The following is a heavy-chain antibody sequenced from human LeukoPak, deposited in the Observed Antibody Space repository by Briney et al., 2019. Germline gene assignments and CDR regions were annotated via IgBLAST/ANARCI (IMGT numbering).Heavy chain of an antibody. Sequence: PGGSLRLSSAAPGFTFDDFGMSWVRQAPGKGLEWVSGINWNGGSTDYAGSVKGRFTISRDNAKNSLYLQINSLRAEDTALYHCAREPGANAFDIWGQGTMVTVSS. CDR2: INWNGGST. V-gene: IGHV3-20*01. J-gene: IGHJ3*02. CDR3: AREPGANAFDI. D-gene: IGHD2-2*01. CDR1: GFTFDDFG.